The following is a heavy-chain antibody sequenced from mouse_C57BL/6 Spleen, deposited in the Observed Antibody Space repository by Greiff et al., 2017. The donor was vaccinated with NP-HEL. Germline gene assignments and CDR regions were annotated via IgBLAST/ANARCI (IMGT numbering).Heavy chain of an antibody. V-gene: IGHV1-63*01. CDR2: IYPGGGYT. CDR3: AREDYSNYEGYAMDY. CDR1: GYTFTNYW. J-gene: IGHJ4*01. D-gene: IGHD2-5*01. Sequence: QVQLQQSGAELVRPGTSVKMSCKASGYTFTNYWIGWAKQRPGHGLEWIGDIYPGGGYTNYNEKFKGKATLTADKSSSTAYMQFSSLTSEDSAIYYGAREDYSNYEGYAMDYWGQGTSVTVSS.